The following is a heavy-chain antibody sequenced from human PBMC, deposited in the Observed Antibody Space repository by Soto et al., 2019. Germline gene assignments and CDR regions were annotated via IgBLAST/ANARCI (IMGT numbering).Heavy chain of an antibody. CDR2: INPDNGNT. CDR1: GYTFTRYT. J-gene: IGHJ5*02. D-gene: IGHD2-15*01. CDR3: ARGIATGQLDP. Sequence: QVQLVQSGAEVKKPGASVKISCKASGYTFTRYTMNWVRQAPGQRLEWMGWINPDNGNTKSSQKFQDRVIITSDTSASTAYMDLSSVRYEDAAVYYCARGIATGQLDPWGQGNLVPVSS. V-gene: IGHV1-3*01.